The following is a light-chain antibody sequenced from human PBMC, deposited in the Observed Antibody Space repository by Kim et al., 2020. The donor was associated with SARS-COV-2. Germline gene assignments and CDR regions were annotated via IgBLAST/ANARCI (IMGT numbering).Light chain of an antibody. V-gene: IGKV3-15*01. J-gene: IGKJ5*01. CDR2: RAS. CDR1: QSVSTN. CDR3: QQYHNWPLT. Sequence: VSQGERATLSCRASQSVSTNLGWYQEKPGQAPRLLIYRASARATGIPARFSGSGSGTEFTLTISSLQSEDFSVYYCQQYHNWPLTFGQGTRLEIK.